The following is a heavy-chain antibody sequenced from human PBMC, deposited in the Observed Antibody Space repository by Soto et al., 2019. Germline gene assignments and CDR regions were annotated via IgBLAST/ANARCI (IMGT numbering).Heavy chain of an antibody. J-gene: IGHJ6*02. CDR3: ARDLLLGDTAMARYYYYYYGMDV. D-gene: IGHD5-18*01. CDR2: ISSSSSYI. Sequence: PGGSLRLSCAASGFTFSSYSMNWVRQAPGKGLEWVSSISSSSSYIYYADSVKGRFTISRDNAKNSLYLQMNSLRAEDTAVYYCARDLLLGDTAMARYYYYYYGMDVWGQGPTVTVS. CDR1: GFTFSSYS. V-gene: IGHV3-21*01.